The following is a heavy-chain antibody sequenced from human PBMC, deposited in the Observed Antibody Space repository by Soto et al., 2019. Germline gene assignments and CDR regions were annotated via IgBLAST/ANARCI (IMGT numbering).Heavy chain of an antibody. D-gene: IGHD2-15*01. CDR3: ARAGKDYGGNRGVHAFDI. Sequence: SVKVSCKASGYTFTSYGISWVRQAPGQGLEWMGWISAYNGNTNYAQKLQGRVTMTTDTSTSTAYMELRSLRSDGTAVYYCARAGKDYGGNRGVHAFDIWGQGTMVTVSS. J-gene: IGHJ3*02. CDR2: ISAYNGNT. V-gene: IGHV1-18*04. CDR1: GYTFTSYG.